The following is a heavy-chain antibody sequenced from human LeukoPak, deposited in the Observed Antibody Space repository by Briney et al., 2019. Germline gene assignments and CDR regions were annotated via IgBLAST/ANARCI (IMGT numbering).Heavy chain of an antibody. CDR2: IYYSGST. V-gene: IGHV4-61*01. CDR3: ARDSGDFDY. Sequence: PSETLSLTCTVSGGSISSSNYYWSWIRQHPGKGLEWIGYIYYSGSTNYNPSLKSRVTISIDTSKNQFSLKLSSVTAADTAVYYCARDSGDFDYWGQGTLVTVSS. J-gene: IGHJ4*02. CDR1: GGSISSSNYY.